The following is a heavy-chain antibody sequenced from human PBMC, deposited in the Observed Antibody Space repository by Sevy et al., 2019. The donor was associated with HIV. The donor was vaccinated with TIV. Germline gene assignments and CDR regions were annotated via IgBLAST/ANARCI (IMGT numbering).Heavy chain of an antibody. D-gene: IGHD6-19*01. CDR1: GFTFSSHW. CDR2: LNGDGSSA. V-gene: IGHV3-74*01. J-gene: IGHJ5*02. Sequence: GESLRLSCAASGFTFSSHWMHWVRQAPGKGLVWVSRLNGDGSSASYADFVKGRFTISRDNGKNTVYLQISSLTADDTAVYYCTRGRSGTYGWFDPWGQGTLVTVSS. CDR3: TRGRSGTYGWFDP.